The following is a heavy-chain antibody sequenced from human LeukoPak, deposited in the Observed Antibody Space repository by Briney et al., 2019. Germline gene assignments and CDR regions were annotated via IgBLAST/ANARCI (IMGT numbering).Heavy chain of an antibody. J-gene: IGHJ4*02. CDR1: GFTSDDYA. CDR3: AKDLHFYYDSSGGGYDY. V-gene: IGHV3-9*02. D-gene: IGHD3-22*01. CDR2: ISWNSGSI. Sequence: GGSLRLSCAASGFTSDDYAMHWVRQAPGKGLEWVSGISWNSGSIGYADSVKGRFTISRDNAKNSLYLQMNSLRAEDTALYYCAKDLHFYYDSSGGGYDYWGQGTLVTVSS.